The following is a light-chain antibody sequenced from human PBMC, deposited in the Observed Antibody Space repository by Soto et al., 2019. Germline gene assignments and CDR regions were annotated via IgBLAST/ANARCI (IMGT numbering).Light chain of an antibody. CDR1: SSDIGGYHY. V-gene: IGLV2-14*01. CDR2: DVS. Sequence: QSALTQPASVSGSPGQSITISCTGTSSDIGGYHYVYWFQQHPGKAPKLMIYDVSTRPSGVSDRFSGSKSGNTASLTISGLQAEDDADYYCSSYTSGITVVFGGGTKLTVL. CDR3: SSYTSGITVV. J-gene: IGLJ2*01.